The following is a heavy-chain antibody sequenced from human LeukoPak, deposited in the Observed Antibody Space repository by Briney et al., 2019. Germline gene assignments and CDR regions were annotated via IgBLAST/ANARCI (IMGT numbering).Heavy chain of an antibody. J-gene: IGHJ6*02. V-gene: IGHV4-4*02. Sequence: KSSGTLSLTCAVSGGSISSSNWWSWVRQPPGKGLEWIGEIYHSGSTNYNPSLKSRVTISVDTSKNQFSLKLSSVTAADTAVYYCASGRRGDYYYYGMDVWGQGTTVTVSS. D-gene: IGHD5-12*01. CDR2: IYHSGST. CDR3: ASGRRGDYYYYGMDV. CDR1: GGSISSSNW.